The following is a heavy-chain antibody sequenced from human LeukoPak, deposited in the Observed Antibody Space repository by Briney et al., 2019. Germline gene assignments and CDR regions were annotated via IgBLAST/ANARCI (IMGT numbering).Heavy chain of an antibody. V-gene: IGHV1-24*01. J-gene: IGHJ4*02. Sequence: ASVKVSCKFSGYTLTELSMHWVRQSPGKGLEWRGGFDPEDGETIYAQKFQGRVTMTEDTSTDTAYMELSSLRSEDTAVYYCATNGPRLLWFGELSGGDYWGQGTLVTVSS. CDR1: GYTLTELS. CDR2: FDPEDGET. CDR3: ATNGPRLLWFGELSGGDY. D-gene: IGHD3-10*01.